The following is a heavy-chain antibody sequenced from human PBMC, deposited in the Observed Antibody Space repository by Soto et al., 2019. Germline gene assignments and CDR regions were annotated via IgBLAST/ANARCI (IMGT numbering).Heavy chain of an antibody. D-gene: IGHD2-15*01. CDR2: IYYSGST. CDR1: GGSISSSSYY. J-gene: IGHJ5*02. Sequence: SETLSLTCTVSGGSISSSSYYWGWIRQPPGKGLEWIGSIYYSGSTYYNPSLKSRVTISVDTSKNQFSLKLSSVTAADTAVYYCARYAVVVVAAGGNWFDPWGQGTLVTVSS. CDR3: ARYAVVVVAAGGNWFDP. V-gene: IGHV4-39*01.